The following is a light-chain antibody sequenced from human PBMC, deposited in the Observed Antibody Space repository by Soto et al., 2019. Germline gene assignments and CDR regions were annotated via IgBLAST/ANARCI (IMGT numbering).Light chain of an antibody. Sequence: QSALTQPPSASGSPGQSATISCTGTSSDVGAYNYVSWYQQHPGKAPKLMIYEVTKRPSGVPDRFSGSKSGNTASLTVSGLLAEDEADYFCSSHGGINNVVFGGGTKLTVL. CDR1: SSDVGAYNY. V-gene: IGLV2-8*01. J-gene: IGLJ3*02. CDR2: EVT. CDR3: SSHGGINNVV.